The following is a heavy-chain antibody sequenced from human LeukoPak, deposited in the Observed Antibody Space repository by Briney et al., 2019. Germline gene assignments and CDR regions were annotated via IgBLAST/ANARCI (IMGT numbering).Heavy chain of an antibody. CDR1: GFTFRSYT. Sequence: RGSLRLSCAAPGFTFRSYTMNWVRQAPGKGLEWVSIIHNDGRTYYADSVKGRFTVSRDNSKNTVSLQMDSLRVDDTGVYYCARGFLQLTPYYFDFWGQGTLVTVSS. CDR3: ARGFLQLTPYYFDF. CDR2: IHNDGRT. D-gene: IGHD1-1*01. V-gene: IGHV3-66*01. J-gene: IGHJ4*02.